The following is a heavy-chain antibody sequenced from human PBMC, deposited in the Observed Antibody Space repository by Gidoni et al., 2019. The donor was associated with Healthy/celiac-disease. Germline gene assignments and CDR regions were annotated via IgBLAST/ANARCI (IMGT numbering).Heavy chain of an antibody. V-gene: IGHV3-48*02. CDR2: ISSSSSTI. CDR1: GFTFSSYS. J-gene: IGHJ6*02. CDR3: ARDPPARFFVYYYGMDV. D-gene: IGHD2-15*01. Sequence: EVQLVESGGGLVQPGGSLRLSCAASGFTFSSYSMNWVRQAPGKGLEWVSYISSSSSTIYYADSVKGRFTISRDNAKNSLYLQMNSLRDEDTAVYYCARDPPARFFVYYYGMDVWGQGTTVTVSS.